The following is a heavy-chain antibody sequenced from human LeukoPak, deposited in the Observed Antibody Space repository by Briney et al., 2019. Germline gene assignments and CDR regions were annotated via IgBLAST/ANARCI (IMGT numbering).Heavy chain of an antibody. CDR3: ARGYSGYDWGYYFDY. CDR2: IYYSGNT. CDR1: GITFSNYA. V-gene: IGHV4-30-4*01. J-gene: IGHJ4*02. Sequence: LRLSCAASGITFSNYAMGWVRQPPGKGLEWIGYIYYSGNTYYNPSLKSRVTISVDTYKNQSSLKLSSVTAAHTAVYYCARGYSGYDWGYYFDYGGQGTLVTVSS. D-gene: IGHD5-12*01.